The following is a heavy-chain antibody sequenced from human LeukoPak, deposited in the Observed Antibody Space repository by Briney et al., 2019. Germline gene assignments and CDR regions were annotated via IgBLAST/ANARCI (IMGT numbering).Heavy chain of an antibody. CDR1: GGSFSGYY. Sequence: SETLSLTCAVYGGSFSGYYWSWIRQPPGKGLEWIGEINHSGSTNYNPSLKSRVTISVDTSKNQFSLKLSSVTAADTAVYYCAKEGIIGSPIDYFGQGTLVTVSS. V-gene: IGHV4-34*01. J-gene: IGHJ4*02. D-gene: IGHD1-14*01. CDR2: INHSGST. CDR3: AKEGIIGSPIDY.